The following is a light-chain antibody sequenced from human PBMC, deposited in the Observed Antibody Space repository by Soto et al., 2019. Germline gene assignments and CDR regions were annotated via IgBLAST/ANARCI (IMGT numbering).Light chain of an antibody. V-gene: IGKV3-15*01. CDR3: QQYNNWPWT. J-gene: IGKJ1*01. CDR1: QSVSSN. Sequence: EIVMTQSPATLSVSPGERATLSCRASQSVSSNLAWYQQKPGQAPRLLIYGASTRDTGIPARFGGSGSGTEFTLTISSLQSEDFAIYYCQQYNNWPWTFGQGTKVEIK. CDR2: GAS.